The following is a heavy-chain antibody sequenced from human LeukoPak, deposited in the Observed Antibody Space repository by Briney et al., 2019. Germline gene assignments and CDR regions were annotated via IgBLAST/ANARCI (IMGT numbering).Heavy chain of an antibody. D-gene: IGHD1-26*01. J-gene: IGHJ6*02. Sequence: PGGSLRLSCAASGFTFSSYEMNWVRQVPGKGLEWVSYISGVADVINYADSVKGRFTISRDNAKRSVYLQMNSLRAEDTAFYYCARGGAHGMDVWGQGTTVTVSS. CDR3: ARGGAHGMDV. CDR1: GFTFSSYE. CDR2: ISGVADVI. V-gene: IGHV3-48*03.